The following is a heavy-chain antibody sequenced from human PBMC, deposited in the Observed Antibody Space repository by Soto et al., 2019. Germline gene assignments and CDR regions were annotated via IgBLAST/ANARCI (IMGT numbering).Heavy chain of an antibody. J-gene: IGHJ4*02. CDR1: GFTFSSYA. D-gene: IGHD3-3*01. V-gene: IGHV3-23*01. Sequence: GGSLRLSCAASGFTFSSYAMAWVRQAPGKGLEWVSAISGSDGNTYYADSVKGRFTISRDNSNNTLYLRMNSLRAEDTAIYYCAKDPAYYDFWSGYTHSWGQGTLVTVSS. CDR3: AKDPAYYDFWSGYTHS. CDR2: ISGSDGNT.